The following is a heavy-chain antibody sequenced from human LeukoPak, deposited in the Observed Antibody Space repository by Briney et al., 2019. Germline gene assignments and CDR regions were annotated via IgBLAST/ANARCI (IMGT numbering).Heavy chain of an antibody. J-gene: IGHJ4*02. Sequence: GGSLRLSCAASGFTVNTYGMRWVRQAPGGGPEWIAYFGISGTIYYADPVRGRFTISRDNAKNSLFLQMNSLRVDDTAIYYCAGYGVYPYWGQGTPVTVSS. D-gene: IGHD4-17*01. V-gene: IGHV3-48*01. CDR3: AGYGVYPY. CDR1: GFTVNTYG. CDR2: FGISGTI.